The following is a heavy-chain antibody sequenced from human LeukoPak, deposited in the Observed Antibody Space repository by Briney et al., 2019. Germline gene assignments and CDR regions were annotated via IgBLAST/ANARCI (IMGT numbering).Heavy chain of an antibody. J-gene: IGHJ3*02. Sequence: GGSLRLSCAASGFTFSSYGMHWVRQAPGKGLEWVAVIWRDGSLKSYLDSVKGRFIISRDNSKNTLFLEMNNLRAEDTAVYYCVREEDGFDIWGRGTMVTVSS. CDR3: VREEDGFDI. CDR2: IWRDGSLK. CDR1: GFTFSSYG. V-gene: IGHV3-33*01.